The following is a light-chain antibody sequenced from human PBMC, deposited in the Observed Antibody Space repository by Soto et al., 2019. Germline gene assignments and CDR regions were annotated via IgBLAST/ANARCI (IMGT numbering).Light chain of an antibody. V-gene: IGLV3-21*04. J-gene: IGLJ2*01. CDR1: NIGSKS. CDR3: QVWDRSRDHVV. CDR2: YDT. Sequence: SYELTQPPSVSVAPGKTARITCGENNIGSKSVHWYQQRPGQAPVLVIYYDTDRPSGIPERFSASNSGNTATLTISRVEAGDEADYYCQVWDRSRDHVVFGGGTKLTVL.